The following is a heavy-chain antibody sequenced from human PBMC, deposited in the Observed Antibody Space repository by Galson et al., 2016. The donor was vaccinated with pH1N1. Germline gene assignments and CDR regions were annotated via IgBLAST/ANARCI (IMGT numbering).Heavy chain of an antibody. J-gene: IGHJ6*04. Sequence: SLRLSCAASGLIFKNFAMHWVRQAPGKGLEWVAFIWMDGTGQKYADSVKGRFIISRDNSKNTLYLQMNSLGDEDTAIYYCTTDADDPMDVWGIGTTDTVSP. CDR1: GLIFKNFA. V-gene: IGHV3-33*01. CDR3: TTDADDPMDV. CDR2: IWMDGTGQ. D-gene: IGHD3-16*01.